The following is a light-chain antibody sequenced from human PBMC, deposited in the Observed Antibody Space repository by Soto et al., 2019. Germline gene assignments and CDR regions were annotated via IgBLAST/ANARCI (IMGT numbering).Light chain of an antibody. CDR2: KAS. CDR3: QHYNAFSVT. CDR1: QSIGDL. V-gene: IGKV1-5*03. J-gene: IGKJ1*01. Sequence: DIQVTQSPSTLSASVEDRVTITCRASQSIGDLLACYQPKPGEAPKLLIYKASFLESEVAARFSGSGSGTEFTLTISSLQPEDLATYYCQHYNAFSVTFGQGTNVEIK.